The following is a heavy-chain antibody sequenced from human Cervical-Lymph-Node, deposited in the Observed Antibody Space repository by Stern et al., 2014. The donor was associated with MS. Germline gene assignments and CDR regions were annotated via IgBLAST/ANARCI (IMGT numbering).Heavy chain of an antibody. J-gene: IGHJ5*02. Sequence: QLVESGSGLVRPSQTLSLTCTVSGGSVSSGGYTWSWPRQPPGKGLEWIGYIYEDESSYYNPSLKSRVTISIDRSKNQFSLRLSSMTAADTALYYCARVVRFLEWVPFDPWGQGILVTVSS. CDR2: IYEDESS. D-gene: IGHD3-3*01. CDR3: ARVVRFLEWVPFDP. CDR1: GGSVSSGGYT. V-gene: IGHV4-30-2*01.